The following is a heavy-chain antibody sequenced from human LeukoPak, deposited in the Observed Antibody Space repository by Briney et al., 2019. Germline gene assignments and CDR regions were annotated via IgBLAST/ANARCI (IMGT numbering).Heavy chain of an antibody. V-gene: IGHV3-23*01. CDR1: GFTFSSYA. Sequence: GGSLRLSCAASGFTFSSYAMSWVRQAPGKGLEWVSVISGSGGTTYHANSVKGRFTISRDISKNTLYLQLSSLRAEDTAAYYCAAKIRPSSPWYLPYLDYWGQGTLVTVSS. D-gene: IGHD6-13*01. CDR3: AAKIRPSSPWYLPYLDY. CDR2: ISGSGGTT. J-gene: IGHJ4*02.